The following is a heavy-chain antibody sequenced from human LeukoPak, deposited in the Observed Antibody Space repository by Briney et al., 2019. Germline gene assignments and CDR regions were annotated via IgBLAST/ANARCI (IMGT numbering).Heavy chain of an antibody. CDR1: GFTFSSYA. J-gene: IGHJ4*02. CDR3: AKDVRGYSRPFDY. V-gene: IGHV3-23*01. D-gene: IGHD3-10*02. CDR2: IGGGGGST. Sequence: GGSLSLTCAGSGFTFSSYAMSWVRQAPGKGLEWVSAIGGGGGSTDYADSVKGRFTISRDNSKNTLYLQMNSLRAEDTAVYYCAKDVRGYSRPFDYWGQGTLVTVSS.